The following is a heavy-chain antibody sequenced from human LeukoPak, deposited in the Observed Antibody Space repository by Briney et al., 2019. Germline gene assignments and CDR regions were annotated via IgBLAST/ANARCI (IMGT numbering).Heavy chain of an antibody. CDR1: GESFSGYY. V-gene: IGHV4-34*01. CDR3: ASFGDGRDY. CDR2: INHSGST. D-gene: IGHD1-26*01. J-gene: IGHJ4*02. Sequence: SETLSLTCAVYGESFSGYYWSWIRQPPGKGLEWIGEINHSGSTNYNPSLKSRVTISVDTSKNQFSLKLSSVTAADTAVYYCASFGDGRDYWGQGTLVTVSS.